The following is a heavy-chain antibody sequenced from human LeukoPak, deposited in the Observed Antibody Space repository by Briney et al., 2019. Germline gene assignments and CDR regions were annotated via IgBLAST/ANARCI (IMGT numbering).Heavy chain of an antibody. D-gene: IGHD6-13*01. Sequence: GGSLRLSCAASGFTFSSYGMHWVRQAPGKGLEWVAVIWYDGSNKYYADSVKGRFTISRDNAKNSLYLQMNSLRAEDTAVYYCASPIAASDYWGQGTLVTVSS. V-gene: IGHV3-33*03. J-gene: IGHJ4*02. CDR2: IWYDGSNK. CDR3: ASPIAASDY. CDR1: GFTFSSYG.